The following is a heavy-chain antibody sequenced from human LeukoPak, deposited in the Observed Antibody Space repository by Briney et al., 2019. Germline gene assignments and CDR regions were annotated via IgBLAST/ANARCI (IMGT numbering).Heavy chain of an antibody. CDR2: TYYRSKWYN. CDR3: ASTIKVAGLFDY. V-gene: IGHV6-1*01. CDR1: GDSVSSNSAA. D-gene: IGHD6-19*01. J-gene: IGHJ4*02. Sequence: SQTLSLTCAISGDSVSSNSAAWNWIRQSPSRGLEWLGRTYYRSKWYNDYAVSVKSRITVNPDTSKNQFSLQLNSVTPEDTAVYYCASTIKVAGLFDYWGQGTLVTVSS.